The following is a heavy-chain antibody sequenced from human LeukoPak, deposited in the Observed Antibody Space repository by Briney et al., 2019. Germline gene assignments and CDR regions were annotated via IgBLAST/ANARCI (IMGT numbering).Heavy chain of an antibody. Sequence: SVKVSCKASGGTFSSYAISWVRQAPGQGLEWMGRIIPILGIANYAQKFQGRVTITADKSTSTAYMELSSLRSEDTAVYYCARDVVERRTYYYGMDVWGQGTTVTVSS. V-gene: IGHV1-69*04. J-gene: IGHJ6*02. CDR2: IIPILGIA. CDR3: ARDVVERRTYYYGMDV. D-gene: IGHD1-1*01. CDR1: GGTFSSYA.